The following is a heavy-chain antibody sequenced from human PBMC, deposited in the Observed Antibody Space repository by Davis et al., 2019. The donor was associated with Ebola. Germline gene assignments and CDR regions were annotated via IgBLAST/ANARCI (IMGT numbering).Heavy chain of an antibody. CDR1: GGSISSYY. CDR2: IYYSGST. D-gene: IGHD5-12*01. V-gene: IGHV4-59*08. CDR3: AGGVATAVFDY. Sequence: MPGGSLRLSCTVSGGSISSYYWSWIRQPPGKGLEWIGYIYYSGSTNYNPSLKSRVTISVDTSKNQFSLKLSSVTAADTAVYYCAGGVATAVFDYWGQGTLVTVSS. J-gene: IGHJ4*02.